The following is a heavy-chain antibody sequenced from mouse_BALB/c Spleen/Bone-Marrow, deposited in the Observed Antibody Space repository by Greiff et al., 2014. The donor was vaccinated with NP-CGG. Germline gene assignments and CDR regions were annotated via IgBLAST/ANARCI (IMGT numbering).Heavy chain of an antibody. J-gene: IGHJ4*01. CDR1: GFTFSGYA. CDR3: AGITTVDY. V-gene: IGHV5-6-5*01. CDR2: ISSGGTT. Sequence: VQLKESGGGLVKPGGSLKLSCAASGFTFSGYAMSWVRQTPEKRLEWVASISSGGTTYYPDSVKGRFTISRDNARNILHLQMSSLRSEDTAMYYCAGITTVDYWGQGTSVTVSS. D-gene: IGHD1-1*01.